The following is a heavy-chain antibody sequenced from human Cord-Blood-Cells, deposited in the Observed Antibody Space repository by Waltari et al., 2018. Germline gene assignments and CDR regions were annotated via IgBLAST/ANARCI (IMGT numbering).Heavy chain of an antibody. V-gene: IGHV3-30-3*01. CDR1: GFTFSSYA. Sequence: QVQLVESGGGVVQPGRSLRLSCAASGFTFSSYAMHWVRQAPGKGLEGVAVISYDGSNKYYADSVKGRFTISRDNSKNTLYLQMNSLRAEDTAVYYCASLSRSWYFDYWGQGTLVTVSS. CDR3: ASLSRSWYFDY. J-gene: IGHJ4*02. D-gene: IGHD6-13*01. CDR2: ISYDGSNK.